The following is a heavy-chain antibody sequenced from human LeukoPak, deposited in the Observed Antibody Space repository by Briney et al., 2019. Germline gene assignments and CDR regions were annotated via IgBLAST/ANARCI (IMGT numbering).Heavy chain of an antibody. CDR3: ARRYCSSTSCHYFDY. D-gene: IGHD2-2*01. J-gene: IGHJ4*02. CDR2: MNPNSGIT. V-gene: IGHV1-8*01. Sequence: ASVKVSCKASGYTFTSYDIDWVRQATGQGPEWMGWMNPNSGITGYAQKFQGRVTMTRNTSISTAYMELSSLRSEDTAVYYCARRYCSSTSCHYFDYWGQGTLVTVSS. CDR1: GYTFTSYD.